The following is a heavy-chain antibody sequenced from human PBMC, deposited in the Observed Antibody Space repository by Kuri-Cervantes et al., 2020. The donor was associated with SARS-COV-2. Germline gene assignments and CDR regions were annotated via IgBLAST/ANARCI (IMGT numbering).Heavy chain of an antibody. D-gene: IGHD4-17*01. CDR3: AKAKTTVTTFDY. CDR1: GFTFSSYG. J-gene: IGHJ4*02. CDR2: ISYDGSNK. Sequence: LTCAASGFTFSSYGMHWVRQAPGKGLEWVAVISYDGSNKYYADSVKGRFTISRDNSKNTLYLQMNSLRAEDTAVYYCAKAKTTVTTFDYWGQGTPVTVSS. V-gene: IGHV3-30*18.